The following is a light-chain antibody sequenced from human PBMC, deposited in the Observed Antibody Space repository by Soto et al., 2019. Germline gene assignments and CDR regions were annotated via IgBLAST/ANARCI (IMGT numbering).Light chain of an antibody. V-gene: IGLV2-14*01. Sequence: QSALTQPASVSGSPGQSITISCTGTSSDVGNYNYVSWYQQYPGKAPKLMIYEVSNRPSGVSNRFSGSKSGNTASLTISGLQAEDEADYYCCSYTISSTRVFGGGTKVTVL. CDR1: SSDVGNYNY. CDR2: EVS. J-gene: IGLJ3*02. CDR3: CSYTISSTRV.